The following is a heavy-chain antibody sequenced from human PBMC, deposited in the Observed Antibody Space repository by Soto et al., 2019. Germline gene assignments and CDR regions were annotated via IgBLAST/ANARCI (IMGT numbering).Heavy chain of an antibody. Sequence: PGGSLRLSCAASGFTVSSNYMSWVRQAPGKGLEWVSVIYSDGSTYYADSVKGRFTISRHNSKNTLYLQMNSLRAEDTAVYYCTTDERLGWNPYYYYYGMDVWGQGTTVTVSS. V-gene: IGHV3-53*04. CDR1: GFTVSSNY. J-gene: IGHJ6*02. CDR3: TTDERLGWNPYYYYYGMDV. CDR2: IYSDGST. D-gene: IGHD2-21*01.